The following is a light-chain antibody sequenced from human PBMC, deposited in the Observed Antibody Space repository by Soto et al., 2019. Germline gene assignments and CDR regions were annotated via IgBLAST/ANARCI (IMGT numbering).Light chain of an antibody. CDR2: GAS. Sequence: EIVLTQSPGTLSLSPGERATLSCSASQSVSSNYLAWYQQKPGQAPRPLIYGASRRATGIPDRFSGSGAGTDFPLTISRLESEDFAVYYCQQYGSSPWTFGQGTKVEIK. V-gene: IGKV3-20*01. CDR1: QSVSSNY. CDR3: QQYGSSPWT. J-gene: IGKJ1*01.